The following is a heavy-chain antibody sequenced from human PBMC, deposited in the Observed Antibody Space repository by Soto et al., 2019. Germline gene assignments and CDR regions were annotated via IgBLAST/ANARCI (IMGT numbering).Heavy chain of an antibody. CDR3: AKDQNGVLRYFDWLLGPSNWFDP. CDR1: GFTFSSYG. CDR2: LSYDGSNK. V-gene: IGHV3-30*18. J-gene: IGHJ5*02. D-gene: IGHD3-9*01. Sequence: GGSLRLSCAASGFTFSSYGMHWVRQAPGKGLEWVAVLSYDGSNKYYADSVKGRFTISRDNSKNTLYLQMNSLRAEDTAVYYCAKDQNGVLRYFDWLLGPSNWFDPCGQGTLVTVSS.